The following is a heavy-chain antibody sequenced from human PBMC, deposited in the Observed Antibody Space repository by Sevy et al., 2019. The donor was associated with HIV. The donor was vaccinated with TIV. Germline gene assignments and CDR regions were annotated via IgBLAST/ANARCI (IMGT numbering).Heavy chain of an antibody. D-gene: IGHD3-22*01. CDR3: TKYQPNYDDSFSDAFDV. CDR2: ISGSGTT. CDR1: GFTFGSYA. V-gene: IGHV3-23*01. J-gene: IGHJ3*01. Sequence: GGSLRLSCAASGFTFGSYAMTWVRQAPGKGLEWVSGISGSGTTYYADSVKGRFTISRDNSKSTLFLQLNSLRADDTDVYYCTKYQPNYDDSFSDAFDVWGQGTMVTVSS.